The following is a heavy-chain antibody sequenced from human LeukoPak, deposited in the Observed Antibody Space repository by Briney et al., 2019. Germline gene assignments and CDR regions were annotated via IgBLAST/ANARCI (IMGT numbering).Heavy chain of an antibody. Sequence: SETLSLTCTVSGGSISSYYWNWIRQPPGKGLEWIGYIYYSGSSYCNPSLESRVNISIDTSKNQFSLKLRSVTAEATAVYYCARTLRYNWNFDAFDIWGQGTMVTVSS. CDR3: ARTLRYNWNFDAFDI. CDR1: GGSISSYY. D-gene: IGHD1-7*01. CDR2: IYYSGSS. J-gene: IGHJ3*02. V-gene: IGHV4-59*01.